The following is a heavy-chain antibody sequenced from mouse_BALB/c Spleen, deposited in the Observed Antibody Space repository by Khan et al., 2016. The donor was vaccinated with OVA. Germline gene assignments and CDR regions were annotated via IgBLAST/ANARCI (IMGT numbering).Heavy chain of an antibody. V-gene: IGHV5-6*01. CDR3: ASHLTGSFAY. Sequence: EVELVESGGDLVKPGGSLRLSCAASGFTFSTYGMSWVRQPPDKRLEWVATINSDGDYTYYQDTVKGRFTIFRNNAENTLYLQMSSLKSEDTAIYYCASHLTGSFAYWGQGTLVTVSA. CDR1: GFTFSTYG. CDR2: INSDGDYT. D-gene: IGHD4-1*01. J-gene: IGHJ3*01.